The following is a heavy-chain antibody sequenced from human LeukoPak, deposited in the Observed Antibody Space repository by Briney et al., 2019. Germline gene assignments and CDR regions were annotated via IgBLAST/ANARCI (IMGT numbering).Heavy chain of an antibody. V-gene: IGHV4-59*01. Sequence: SETLSLTCTVSGGSIRTYYWSWIRQSPGKGLEWMGYMSVSGDTKYNPSLKSRVTISVDTSKNQFSLRMSSVTAADTAVYYCARGHGRNFDYWGQGILVTVSS. D-gene: IGHD4-17*01. CDR1: GGSIRTYY. CDR3: ARGHGRNFDY. CDR2: MSVSGDT. J-gene: IGHJ4*02.